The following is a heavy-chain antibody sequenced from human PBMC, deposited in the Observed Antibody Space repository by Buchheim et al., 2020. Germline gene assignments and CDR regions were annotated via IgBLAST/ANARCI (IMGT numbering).Heavy chain of an antibody. Sequence: EVQLLESGGGSVQPGGSLRLSCAASGFTFSSYAMSRVRQAPGKGLEWVSGISGSADSTYYADSVKGRFTISRDNSKNTLNLQMNSLRAEDTAVYYCAKDMDHLYGDLIYWGQGTL. CDR2: ISGSADST. D-gene: IGHD4-17*01. J-gene: IGHJ4*02. CDR3: AKDMDHLYGDLIY. CDR1: GFTFSSYA. V-gene: IGHV3-23*01.